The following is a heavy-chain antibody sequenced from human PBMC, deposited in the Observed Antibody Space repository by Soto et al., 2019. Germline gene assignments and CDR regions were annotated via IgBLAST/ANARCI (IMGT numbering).Heavy chain of an antibody. D-gene: IGHD2-15*01. CDR1: GGSMSAHF. J-gene: IGHJ4*02. Sequence: ASDTLSLTCTVSGGSMSAHFWSWIRQSAGKGLEWIGHIYISWTTMYNPSLKSRVTMSVDPPKNQLSLKLASVTAADTAVYYCARINGGSPDFWGQGTLVTVSS. CDR3: ARINGGSPDF. V-gene: IGHV4-4*07. CDR2: IYISWTT.